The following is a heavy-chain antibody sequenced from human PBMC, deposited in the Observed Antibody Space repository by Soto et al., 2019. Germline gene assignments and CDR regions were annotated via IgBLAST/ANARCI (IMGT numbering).Heavy chain of an antibody. V-gene: IGHV3-30*04. J-gene: IGHJ4*02. Sequence: QVQLVESGGGVVQPGRSLRVSCAASGLTFSSYAMHWVRQAPGQGLEWVAVISHDGTNKYYLDSVKGRFTISTDNSANTLYLEMNSLRVEDRAVYYCVSDYKWELIGGTFDYWGQGTLFTVAA. CDR2: ISHDGTNK. CDR1: GLTFSSYA. D-gene: IGHD1-26*01. CDR3: VSDYKWELIGGTFDY.